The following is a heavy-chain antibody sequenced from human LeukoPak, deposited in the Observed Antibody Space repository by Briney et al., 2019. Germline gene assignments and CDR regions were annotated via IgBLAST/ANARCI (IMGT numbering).Heavy chain of an antibody. J-gene: IGHJ4*02. CDR1: GFTFSSYW. CDR3: ARGAPSGSYYY. D-gene: IGHD1-26*01. Sequence: GGSLRLSCAASGFTFSSYWMHWVRQAPGKGLVWVLRINSDGSSATYADSVKGRFTISRDNVKNTLYLQMNSLRAEDTAVYYCARGAPSGSYYYWGQGTLVTVSS. V-gene: IGHV3-74*01. CDR2: INSDGSSA.